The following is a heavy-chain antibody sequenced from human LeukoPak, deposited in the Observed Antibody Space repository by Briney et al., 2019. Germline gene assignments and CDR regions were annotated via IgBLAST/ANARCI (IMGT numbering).Heavy chain of an antibody. Sequence: GSLRLSCAASGFTFSSYGMHWVRQAPGKGLEWVAVITYDGSNKYYADSVKGRFTISRDNSKNTLYLQMNSLRAEDTAVYYCAKEWLRYFDYWGQGTLVTVSS. CDR1: GFTFSSYG. D-gene: IGHD5-12*01. CDR2: ITYDGSNK. V-gene: IGHV3-30*18. CDR3: AKEWLRYFDY. J-gene: IGHJ4*02.